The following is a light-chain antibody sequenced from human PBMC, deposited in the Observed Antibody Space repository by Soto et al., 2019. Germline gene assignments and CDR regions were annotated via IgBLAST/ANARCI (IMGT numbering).Light chain of an antibody. CDR1: SSDVGGYNY. CDR3: GSYTSTDTPFV. J-gene: IGLJ1*01. Sequence: QSVLTQPPSASGSPGQSVAISCTGTSSDVGGYNYVSWYQQHPGKAPKLMIYEVNNRPSGVSDRFSGSKSGNKASLTISNLEAEDESDYYCGSYTSTDTPFVFGTGTKVTVL. CDR2: EVN. V-gene: IGLV2-8*01.